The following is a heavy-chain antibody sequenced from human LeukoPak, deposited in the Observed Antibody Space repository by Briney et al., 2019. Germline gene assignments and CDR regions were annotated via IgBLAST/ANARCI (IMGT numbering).Heavy chain of an antibody. D-gene: IGHD7-27*01. CDR2: MKSNNGHT. CDR1: GYTFTSFD. Sequence: ASVTVSCKASGYTFTSFDFNWVRQATGQGLEWMGWMKSNNGHTGYAQEFQGRVTMTRDTSISTAYMELSSLTFEDTAVYYCARGPPNWGMVGYWGQGTLVTVSS. CDR3: ARGPPNWGMVGY. V-gene: IGHV1-8*01. J-gene: IGHJ4*02.